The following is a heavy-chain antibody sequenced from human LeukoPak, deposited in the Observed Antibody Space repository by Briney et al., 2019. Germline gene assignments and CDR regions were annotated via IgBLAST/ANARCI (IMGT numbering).Heavy chain of an antibody. CDR1: GFIFSDHY. Sequence: PGGSLRLSCAASGFIFSDHYMDWVRHAPGRGLEWVGRTSNEANIYTTKYAASVKGRFTISRDDSKNSLYLQMNSLKTEDTAVYYCASPVGATTVRAFDIWGQGTMVTVSS. V-gene: IGHV3-72*01. CDR3: ASPVGATTVRAFDI. CDR2: TSNEANIYTT. J-gene: IGHJ3*02. D-gene: IGHD1-26*01.